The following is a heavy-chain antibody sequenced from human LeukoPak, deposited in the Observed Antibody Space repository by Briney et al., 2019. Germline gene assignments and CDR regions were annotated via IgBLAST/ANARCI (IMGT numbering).Heavy chain of an antibody. D-gene: IGHD3-3*01. CDR3: ARGFSY. V-gene: IGHV4-30-4*01. CDR2: IYYSGST. CDR1: GGSISSGNYY. J-gene: IGHJ4*02. Sequence: SETLSLTCTVSGGSISSGNYYWSWIRQSPGKGLEWIGYIYYSGSTHYNPSLKSRISISKDASKSQFSLKLTSVTAADAAVYFCARGFSYWGQGTLVTVSS.